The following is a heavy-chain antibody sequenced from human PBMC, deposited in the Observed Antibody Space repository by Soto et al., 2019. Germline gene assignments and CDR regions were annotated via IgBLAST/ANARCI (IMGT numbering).Heavy chain of an antibody. CDR2: IYYSGST. CDR3: ASIDSSGYYNFDY. V-gene: IGHV4-59*01. J-gene: IGHJ4*02. CDR1: RGSISSYY. D-gene: IGHD3-22*01. Sequence: KPSETLSLTCIVSRGSISSYYWSWIRQPPGKGLEWIGYIYYSGSTNYNPSLKSRVTISVDTSKNQFSLKLSSVTAADTAVYYCASIDSSGYYNFDYRGQGTLVPVSP.